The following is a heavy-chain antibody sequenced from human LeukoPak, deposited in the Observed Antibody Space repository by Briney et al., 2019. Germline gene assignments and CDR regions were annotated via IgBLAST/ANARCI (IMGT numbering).Heavy chain of an antibody. D-gene: IGHD4-11*01. V-gene: IGHV4-34*01. J-gene: IGHJ5*02. CDR3: ARNPYSRHWFDP. CDR1: GGSFSGYY. Sequence: SETLSLTCAVYGGSFSGYYWSWIRQPPGKGLEWIGEINHSGSTNYNPSLKSRVTISVDTSKSQFSLKLSSVTAADTAVYYCARNPYSRHWFDPWGQGTLVTVSS. CDR2: INHSGST.